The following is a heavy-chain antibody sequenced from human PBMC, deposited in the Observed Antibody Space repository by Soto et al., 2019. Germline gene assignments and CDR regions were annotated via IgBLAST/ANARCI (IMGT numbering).Heavy chain of an antibody. Sequence: QVQLQESGPGLVKPSETLSLTCSISGGSISDYQWNWIRQPPGKGLEWIGYIYYSGRTNYNPSLKSQLTISLDTSTRQFSLRLRSVTAADTAVYYCARMRGLGEISPYLDYWGQGALVTVSS. J-gene: IGHJ4*02. V-gene: IGHV4-59*01. D-gene: IGHD3-16*01. CDR1: GGSISDYQ. CDR3: ARMRGLGEISPYLDY. CDR2: IYYSGRT.